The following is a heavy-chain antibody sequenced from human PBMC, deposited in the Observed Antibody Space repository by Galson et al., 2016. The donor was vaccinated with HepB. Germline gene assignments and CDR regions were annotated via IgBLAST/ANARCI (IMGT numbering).Heavy chain of an antibody. J-gene: IGHJ4*02. CDR2: LSSDGRNE. CDR3: ASTYGGLERHEY. D-gene: IGHD1-1*01. Sequence: SLRLSCAVSGLSLSRYDIDWVRQAPGKGLEWVASLSSDGRNEEYADSVKGRVTISRDNFKSTMYLQMNSLRIEDKAVYYCASTYGGLERHEYWGQGTLVSVSS. CDR1: GLSLSRYD. V-gene: IGHV3-30*04.